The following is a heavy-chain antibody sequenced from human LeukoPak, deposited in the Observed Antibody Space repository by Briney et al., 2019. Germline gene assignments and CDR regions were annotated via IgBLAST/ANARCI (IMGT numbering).Heavy chain of an antibody. Sequence: SETLSLTCTVSGGSVSSGSYYWSWIRQPPGKGLEWIGYIYYSGSTNYNPSLKSRVTISVDTSKNQFSLKLSSVTAADTAVYYCARDRWFGAWGQGTLVTVSS. D-gene: IGHD3-10*01. CDR3: ARDRWFGA. CDR1: GGSVSSGSYY. V-gene: IGHV4-61*01. J-gene: IGHJ4*02. CDR2: IYYSGST.